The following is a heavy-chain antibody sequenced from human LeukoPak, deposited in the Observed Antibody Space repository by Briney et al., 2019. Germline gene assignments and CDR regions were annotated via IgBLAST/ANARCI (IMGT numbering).Heavy chain of an antibody. V-gene: IGHV3-23*01. J-gene: IGHJ4*02. D-gene: IGHD1-14*01. CDR3: AKERNSKGYFDY. Sequence: SGGSLRLSCAASGFTFSAYAMSWVRQAPGKGLEWVSSISGSGGSTYYADSVKGRFTIPRDNSKNTLYLQMNSLRAEDTAVYYCAKERNSKGYFDYWGQGTLVTVSS. CDR2: ISGSGGST. CDR1: GFTFSAYA.